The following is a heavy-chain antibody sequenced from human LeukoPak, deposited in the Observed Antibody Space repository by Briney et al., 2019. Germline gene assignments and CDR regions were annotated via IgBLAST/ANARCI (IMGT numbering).Heavy chain of an antibody. CDR3: ARVGGGQLPAVS. CDR1: GFTLTTYA. J-gene: IGHJ5*02. D-gene: IGHD3-16*01. Sequence: ASVKVSCKASGFTLTTYAFSWVRQAPGQGLEWMGWISAYSGDANYAQKLQGRVIMTTDTTTSTACMELRCLISDDTAVYYCARVGGGQLPAVSWGERDLVTVSS. V-gene: IGHV1-18*01. CDR2: ISAYSGDA.